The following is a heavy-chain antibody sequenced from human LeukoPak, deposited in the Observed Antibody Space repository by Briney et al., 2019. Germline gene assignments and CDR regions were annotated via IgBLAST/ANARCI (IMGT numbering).Heavy chain of an antibody. D-gene: IGHD2-2*01. V-gene: IGHV4-59*01. CDR2: MYYTGRS. Sequence: SETLSLTCTVSGGSINNYFWNWIRQPPGEGLEWIGYMYYTGRSSYNPSLKSPVTISVDTSKNQFSLKLSSVTTADTAIYYCARGSIPTQNCFDPWGQGTPVTVSS. J-gene: IGHJ5*02. CDR3: ARGSIPTQNCFDP. CDR1: GGSINNYF.